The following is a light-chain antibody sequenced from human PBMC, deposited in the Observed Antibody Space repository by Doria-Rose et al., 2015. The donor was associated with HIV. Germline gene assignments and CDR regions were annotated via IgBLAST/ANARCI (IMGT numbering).Light chain of an antibody. CDR1: SSDVGAYNY. CDR3: GSYTSSTFYV. J-gene: IGLJ1*01. Sequence: SALTQPASVSGSPGQSITISCTGTSSDVGAYNYVSWYQQHPGRAPKLMIYDAGKRPSGVSNRFSGSKSGNTASLTIFGLQAEDEADYYCGSYTSSTFYVFGTGTKVAVL. CDR2: DAG. V-gene: IGLV2-14*01.